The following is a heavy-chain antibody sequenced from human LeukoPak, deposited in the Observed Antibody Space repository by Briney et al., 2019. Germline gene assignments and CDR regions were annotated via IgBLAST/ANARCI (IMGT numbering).Heavy chain of an antibody. V-gene: IGHV4-59*01. CDR1: GGSISSYF. CDR2: IYYSGTT. J-gene: IGHJ4*02. Sequence: SETLSLTCTVSGGSISSYFWSWIRQPPGKGLEWIGYIYYSGTTNYNPSLKSRVTISVDTSKNQFSLRLSSVTAADTAVYYCAREPRSPGGRGRPFDFWGQGTLVTVSS. CDR3: AREPRSPGGRGRPFDF. D-gene: IGHD2-15*01.